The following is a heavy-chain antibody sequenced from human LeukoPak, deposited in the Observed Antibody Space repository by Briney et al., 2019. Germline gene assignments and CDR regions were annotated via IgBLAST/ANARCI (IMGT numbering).Heavy chain of an antibody. CDR3: ARGIAAAGLDAFDI. V-gene: IGHV4-30-2*01. J-gene: IGHJ3*02. D-gene: IGHD6-13*01. Sequence: SQTLSLTCTVSGGSISSGGYYWSWIRQPPGKGLEWIGYIYHSGSTYYNPSLKSRVTISVDRSKNQFSLKLSSVTAADTAVYYCARGIAAAGLDAFDIWGQGTMVTVSS. CDR2: IYHSGST. CDR1: GGSISSGGYY.